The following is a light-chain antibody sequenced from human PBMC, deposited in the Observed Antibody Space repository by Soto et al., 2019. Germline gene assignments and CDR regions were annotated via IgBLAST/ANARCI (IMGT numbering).Light chain of an antibody. CDR1: SSDVGGSNY. J-gene: IGLJ2*01. CDR3: SSYTSSSTQLV. Sequence: QSALTQPASVSGSPGQSITISCTGTSSDVGGSNYVSWYQQHPVKAPKLMIYDVSHRPSGVSNRFSGSKSGNTASLTISGLHAEYEADYYCSSYTSSSTQLVFGGGTKLTVL. CDR2: DVS. V-gene: IGLV2-14*01.